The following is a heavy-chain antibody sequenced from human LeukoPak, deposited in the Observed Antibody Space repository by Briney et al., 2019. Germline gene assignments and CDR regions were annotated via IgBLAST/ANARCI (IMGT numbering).Heavy chain of an antibody. Sequence: GGSLRLSCAASGSTFNVYTMHWVRQAPGKGLECVSSITSSSSHLYYADSVKGRFTISRDNAKNSLFLQMNSLRAEDTAVYYCAKCSGGSCYSPFDYWGQGTLVTVSS. D-gene: IGHD2-15*01. CDR3: AKCSGGSCYSPFDY. V-gene: IGHV3-21*04. CDR2: ITSSSSHL. J-gene: IGHJ4*02. CDR1: GSTFNVYT.